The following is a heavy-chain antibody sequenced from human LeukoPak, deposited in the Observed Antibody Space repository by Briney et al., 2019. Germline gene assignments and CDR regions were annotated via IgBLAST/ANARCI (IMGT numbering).Heavy chain of an antibody. CDR3: AKEGYSDSSGYYYLNYYYMDV. J-gene: IGHJ6*03. V-gene: IGHV3-30*02. CDR2: TRYDGSNK. D-gene: IGHD3-22*01. Sequence: PGGSLRLSCAASGFTFSSYSMNWVRQAPGKGLECVAFTRYDGSNKYYADSVKGRFTISRDNSKNTLYLQMNSLRAEDTAVYYCAKEGYSDSSGYYYLNYYYMDVWGKGTTVTISS. CDR1: GFTFSSYS.